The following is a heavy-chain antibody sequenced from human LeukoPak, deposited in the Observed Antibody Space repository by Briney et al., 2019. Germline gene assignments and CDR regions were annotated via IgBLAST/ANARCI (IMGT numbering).Heavy chain of an antibody. D-gene: IGHD6-19*01. CDR1: GFTFSSYW. CDR3: ARGEAVYAVAEYYFDY. Sequence: GGSLRLSCAASGFTFSSYWMHWVRQAPGKGLVWVSRINSDGSSTSYADSVKGRCTISRDNAKNTLYLQMNSLRAEDTAVYYCARGEAVYAVAEYYFDYWGQGTLVTVSS. CDR2: INSDGSST. J-gene: IGHJ4*02. V-gene: IGHV3-74*01.